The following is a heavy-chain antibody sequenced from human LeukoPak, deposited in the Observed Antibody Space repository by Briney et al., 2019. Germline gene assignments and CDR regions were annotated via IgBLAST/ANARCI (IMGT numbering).Heavy chain of an antibody. CDR1: GFTFSSYA. CDR2: ISYDGSNK. CDR3: ASHFSGGGR. D-gene: IGHD2-15*01. Sequence: GGSLRLSCAASGFTFSSYAMHWVRQAPGKGLEWVAVISYDGSNKYYADSVKGRFTISRDNSKNTLYLQMNSLRAEDTAVYYCASHFSGGGRWGQGTLVTVPS. V-gene: IGHV3-30*04. J-gene: IGHJ4*02.